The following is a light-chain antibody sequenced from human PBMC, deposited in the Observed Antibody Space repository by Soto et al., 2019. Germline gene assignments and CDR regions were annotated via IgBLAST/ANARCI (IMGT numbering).Light chain of an antibody. J-gene: IGLJ1*01. V-gene: IGLV2-14*01. CDR1: SSDVGGYNY. Sequence: QSALTQPASVSGSPGQSITISCTGTSSDVGGYNYVSWYQQYPGKAPKLMIYEVTNRPSGVSNRFSGSKSGNTASLTISGLQAEDEGDYYCSSYTSNTTGVFGTGTKLTVL. CDR3: SSYTSNTTGV. CDR2: EVT.